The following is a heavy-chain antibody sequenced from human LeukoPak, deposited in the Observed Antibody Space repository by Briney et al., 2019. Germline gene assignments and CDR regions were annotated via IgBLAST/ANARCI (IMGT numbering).Heavy chain of an antibody. CDR2: IYYSGST. V-gene: IGHV4-59*12. J-gene: IGHJ6*03. CDR1: GGSISGYY. CDR3: AREERSGSYYYYYYMDV. Sequence: SETLSLTCTVSGGSISGYYWSWIRQPPGKGLEWIGYIYYSGSTNYNPSLKSRVTISVDTSKNQFSLKLSSVTAADTAVYYCAREERSGSYYYYYYMDVWGKGTTVTISS. D-gene: IGHD3-10*01.